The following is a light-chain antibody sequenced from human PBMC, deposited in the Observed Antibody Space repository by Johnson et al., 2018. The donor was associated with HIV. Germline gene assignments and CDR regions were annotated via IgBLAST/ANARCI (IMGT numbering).Light chain of an antibody. J-gene: IGLJ1*01. CDR2: EKN. V-gene: IGLV1-51*02. CDR3: GTWDSSLSAGGV. Sequence: QSVLTQPPSVSAAPGQNVTISCSGSSSNIGNNYVSWYQQVPGTAPKVLIYEKNKRPSGIPDRFSASQSGTSATLGITGLQTGDEADYYCGTWDSSLSAGGVFGTGTKVTVL. CDR1: SSNIGNNY.